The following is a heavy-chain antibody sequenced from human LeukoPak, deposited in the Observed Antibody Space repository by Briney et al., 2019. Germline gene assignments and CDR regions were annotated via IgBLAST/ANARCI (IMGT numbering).Heavy chain of an antibody. CDR3: GKVGGNSNS. D-gene: IGHD4-23*01. CDR1: GGSITSDIFY. Sequence: SETLSLTCTGSGGSITSDIFYWNWIRQHPGKGLEWIGSIHNSRGTSYNPSLESRLTISVDTSENQFLLKMSYVTAADTAMYYRGKVGGNSNSWGQGTLVTVSS. J-gene: IGHJ5*02. V-gene: IGHV4-31*03. CDR2: IHNSRGT.